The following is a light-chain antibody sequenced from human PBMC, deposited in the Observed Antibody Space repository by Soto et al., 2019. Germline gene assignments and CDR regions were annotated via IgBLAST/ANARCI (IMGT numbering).Light chain of an antibody. CDR3: RQYSSLPRT. CDR1: QSVSSY. CDR2: GAS. V-gene: IGKV3-20*01. Sequence: EIVLTQSPGSLSLSPGERATLSCRASQSVSSYLAWYQQKPGQAPRLLISGASSRATGFPDRFSGSGSGTDVSLTISRLEPEDSAVYYCRQYSSLPRTFGQGTKVEIK. J-gene: IGKJ1*01.